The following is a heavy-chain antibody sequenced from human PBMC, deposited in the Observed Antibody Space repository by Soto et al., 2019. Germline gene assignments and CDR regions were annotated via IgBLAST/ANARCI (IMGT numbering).Heavy chain of an antibody. D-gene: IGHD2-15*01. J-gene: IGHJ6*02. CDR3: ASGHGGPIYYYYGMDV. Sequence: QVQLVQSGAEVKKPGASVKVSCKASGYTFTSYAMHWVRQAPGQRLEWMGWINAGNGNTKYSQKFQGRVTITRDTSASTAYMELSSLRSEDTAMYYCASGHGGPIYYYYGMDVWGQGTTVTVSS. CDR1: GYTFTSYA. V-gene: IGHV1-3*01. CDR2: INAGNGNT.